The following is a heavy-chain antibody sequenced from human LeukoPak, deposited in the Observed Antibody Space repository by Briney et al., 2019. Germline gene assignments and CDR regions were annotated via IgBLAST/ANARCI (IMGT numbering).Heavy chain of an antibody. V-gene: IGHV1-24*01. Sequence: GASVKVSCKVSGYTLTELSMHWVRQAPGKGLEWMGGFDPEDGETIYAQKFQGRVTTTEDTSTDTAYMELSSLRSEDTAVYYCATTPGYSYSGYYYYGMDVWGQGTTVTVSS. CDR3: ATTPGYSYSGYYYYGMDV. D-gene: IGHD5-18*01. J-gene: IGHJ6*02. CDR2: FDPEDGET. CDR1: GYTLTELS.